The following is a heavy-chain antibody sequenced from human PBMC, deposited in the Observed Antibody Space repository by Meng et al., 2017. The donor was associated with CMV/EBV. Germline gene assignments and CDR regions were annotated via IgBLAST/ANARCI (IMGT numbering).Heavy chain of an antibody. CDR3: ARMPRDGYNYIDY. J-gene: IGHJ4*02. V-gene: IGHV1-69*12. Sequence: QVQVGGAGAGGKKPGASVKGSCKASGGNFSRYAISWVRQAPGQGLEWMGGIIPIFGTANYAQKFQGRVTITADESTSTAYMELSSLRSEDTAVYYCARMPRDGYNYIDYWGQGTLVTVSS. CDR2: IIPIFGTA. D-gene: IGHD5-24*01. CDR1: GGNFSRYA.